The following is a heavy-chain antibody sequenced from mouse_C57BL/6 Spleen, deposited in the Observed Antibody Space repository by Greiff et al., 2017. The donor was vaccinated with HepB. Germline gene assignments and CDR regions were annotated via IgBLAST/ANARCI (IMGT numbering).Heavy chain of an antibody. CDR3: ARTGLGRGFDY. Sequence: EVKLQESGPELVKPGASVKMSCKASGYTFTDYYMHWVKQSHGKSLEWIGYIYPNNGGNGYNQKFKGQATLTVDKSSSTAYMELRSLTAEDSAVYYRARTGLGRGFDYWGQGTTLTVSS. V-gene: IGHV1-34*01. D-gene: IGHD4-1*01. J-gene: IGHJ2*01. CDR1: GYTFTDYY. CDR2: IYPNNGGN.